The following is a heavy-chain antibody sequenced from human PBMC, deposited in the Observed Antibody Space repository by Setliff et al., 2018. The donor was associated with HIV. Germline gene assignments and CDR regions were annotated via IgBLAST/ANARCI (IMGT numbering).Heavy chain of an antibody. CDR3: ARAGPSLLQFLEWLPRAFDI. D-gene: IGHD3-3*01. CDR2: ISSGSSYI. Sequence: KAGGSLRLSCAASGFTFSNYSMNWVRQAPGKGLEWVSSISSGSSYIYYVDLLKGRFTISRDNAKNSLYLQMNSLRAEDTAVYYCARAGPSLLQFLEWLPRAFDIWGQGTMVTVSS. V-gene: IGHV3-21*01. J-gene: IGHJ3*02. CDR1: GFTFSNYS.